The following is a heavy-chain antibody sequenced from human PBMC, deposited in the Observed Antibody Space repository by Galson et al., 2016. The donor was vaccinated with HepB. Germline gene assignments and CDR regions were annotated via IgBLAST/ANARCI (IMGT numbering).Heavy chain of an antibody. CDR1: GFRFRDYA. CDR3: ARDTSLGDLSAFDL. Sequence: SLRLSCAASGFRFRDYALHWVRQAPGKGLEWVARISYDGGNKFYAESVKGRLTISRHNSKDTLYLQMNSLTTDDTAMYYCARDTSLGDLSAFDLWGQGTIVAVSS. V-gene: IGHV3-30-3*01. J-gene: IGHJ3*01. D-gene: IGHD3-16*01. CDR2: ISYDGGNK.